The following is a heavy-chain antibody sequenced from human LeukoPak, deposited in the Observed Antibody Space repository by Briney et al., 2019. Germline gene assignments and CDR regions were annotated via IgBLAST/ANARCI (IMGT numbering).Heavy chain of an antibody. J-gene: IGHJ6*03. V-gene: IGHV3-30-3*02. CDR3: AKIPRGGYMDV. Sequence: PGGSLRLSCAASGFTFSSYAMHWVRQAPGKGLEWVAVISNDGNDKYYADSVKGRFTISRDNSKSTLYLQMNSLRAEDTAVYYCAKIPRGGYMDVWGKGTTVTVSS. D-gene: IGHD2-15*01. CDR1: GFTFSSYA. CDR2: ISNDGNDK.